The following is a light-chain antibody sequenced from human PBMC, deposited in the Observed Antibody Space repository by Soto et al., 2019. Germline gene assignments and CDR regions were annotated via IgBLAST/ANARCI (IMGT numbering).Light chain of an antibody. CDR2: DAS. J-gene: IGKJ5*01. CDR1: QSISMW. Sequence: DIQMTQSPSTLSASVGDRVTITFRASQSISMWLALYQQKPGKAPDLLIYDASNLDSGVPSRFSGSGSGTEFTLTIISLQPDDFASYYCQQYDSSPITFGQGTRLEIK. CDR3: QQYDSSPIT. V-gene: IGKV1-5*01.